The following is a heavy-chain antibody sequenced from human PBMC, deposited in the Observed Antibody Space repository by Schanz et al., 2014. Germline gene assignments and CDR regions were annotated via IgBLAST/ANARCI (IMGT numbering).Heavy chain of an antibody. CDR2: ISYDGSNK. CDR3: ARDGNYYGSRNYYKTPYYFDY. CDR1: GFTLSSYA. D-gene: IGHD3-10*01. V-gene: IGHV3-30*14. J-gene: IGHJ4*02. Sequence: VQLLDSGGGVVQPGRSLRLSCAAYGFTLSSYAMHWVRQAPGKGLEWVAVISYDGSNKYYADSVKRRFTISRDISKNTLHLQVTSLRAEDTAIYYCARDGNYYGSRNYYKTPYYFDYWGQGTLVTVSS.